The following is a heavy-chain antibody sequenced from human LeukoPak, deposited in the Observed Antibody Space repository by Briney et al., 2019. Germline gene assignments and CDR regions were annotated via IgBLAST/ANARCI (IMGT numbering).Heavy chain of an antibody. D-gene: IGHD6-13*01. CDR2: VYYSGST. CDR1: GGSISSTSHY. V-gene: IGHV4-39*01. J-gene: IGHJ4*02. CDR3: ARLGYSVSWTDC. Sequence: SETLSLTCTLSGGSISSTSHYWGWIRQPPGKGLEWIGSVYYSGSTYYNPSLKSRVTISVDTSKNQFSLRLSSVTATDMAVYLCARLGYSVSWTDCWGQGILVTVSS.